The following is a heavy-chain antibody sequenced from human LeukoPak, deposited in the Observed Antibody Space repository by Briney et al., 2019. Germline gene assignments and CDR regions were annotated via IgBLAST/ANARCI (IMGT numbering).Heavy chain of an antibody. D-gene: IGHD3-10*01. V-gene: IGHV1-2*02. CDR3: ARANPYDNKGYSPELRY. J-gene: IGHJ4*02. CDR2: SDPNTGAT. Sequence: ASVQVSCRTSGYSFTSFYIHWLRQAPGQGFEWIGWSDPNTGATKYENFQGRVTMTTDTSIRTTYMDLTRLTSDVTAVYYCARANPYDNKGYSPELRYWGQGTLVTVSS. CDR1: GYSFTSFY.